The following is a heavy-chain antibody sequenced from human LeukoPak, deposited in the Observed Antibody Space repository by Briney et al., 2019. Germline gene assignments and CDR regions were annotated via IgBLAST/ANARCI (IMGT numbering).Heavy chain of an antibody. CDR3: AKEVPITINYMDV. J-gene: IGHJ6*03. V-gene: IGHV3-23*01. CDR2: ISGNDGTT. Sequence: GGSLRLSCAASGFTFSSYAVSWVRQAPGKGLEWVSAISGNDGTTYYADSVKGRFTISRDNSKNTLYLQMNSLRAEDTAVYYCAKEVPITINYMDVWGKGTTVTVSS. D-gene: IGHD3-3*01. CDR1: GFTFSSYA.